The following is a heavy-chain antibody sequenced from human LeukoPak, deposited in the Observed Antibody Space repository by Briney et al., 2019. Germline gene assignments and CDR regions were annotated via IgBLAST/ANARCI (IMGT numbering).Heavy chain of an antibody. V-gene: IGHV4-59*12. CDR2: IYYSGST. D-gene: IGHD3-3*01. CDR3: ARDIQYYDFWSGRADAFDI. CDR1: GGSISSYY. Sequence: SETLSLTCTVSGGSISSYYWSWIRQPPGKGLEWIGYIYYSGSTNYNPSLKSRVTISVDTSKNQFSLKLSSVTAADTAVYYCARDIQYYDFWSGRADAFDIWGQGTMVTVSS. J-gene: IGHJ3*02.